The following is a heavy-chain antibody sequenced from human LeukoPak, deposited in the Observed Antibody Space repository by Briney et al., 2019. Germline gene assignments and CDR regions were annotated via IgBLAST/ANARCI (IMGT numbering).Heavy chain of an antibody. J-gene: IGHJ3*02. V-gene: IGHV4-59*01. CDR1: GGSISSYY. Sequence: SETLSLTCTVSGGSISSYYWSWIRQPPGKGLEWIGYIYYSGSTNYNPSLKSRVTISVDTSKNQFSLKLSSVTAADTAVYYCARDYSETGDAFDIWGQGTMVTVSS. D-gene: IGHD7-27*01. CDR3: ARDYSETGDAFDI. CDR2: IYYSGST.